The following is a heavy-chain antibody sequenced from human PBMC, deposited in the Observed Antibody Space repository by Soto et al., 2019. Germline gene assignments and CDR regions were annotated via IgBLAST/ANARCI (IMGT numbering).Heavy chain of an antibody. CDR3: ARHMGAEAGTEGGFDP. J-gene: IGHJ5*02. Sequence: XATLSLTCTVSGGSISSSSYYWGWIRQPPGKGLEWIGSIYYSGSTYYNPSLKSRVTISVDTSKNQFSLKLSSVTAADTAVYYCARHMGAEAGTEGGFDPWGQGTLVTVSS. V-gene: IGHV4-39*01. CDR1: GGSISSSSYY. D-gene: IGHD6-13*01. CDR2: IYYSGST.